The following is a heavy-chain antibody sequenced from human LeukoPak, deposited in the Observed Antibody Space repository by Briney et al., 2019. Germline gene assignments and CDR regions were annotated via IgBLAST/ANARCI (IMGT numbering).Heavy chain of an antibody. CDR3: ARGWRFGELEFDY. V-gene: IGHV4-61*02. CDR1: GGSISSGSYY. D-gene: IGHD3-10*01. CDR2: IYTSGST. Sequence: SETLSLTCTVSGGSISSGSYYWSWIRQPAGKGLEWIGRIYTSGSTNYNPSLKSRVTISVDTSKNQFSLKLSSVTAADTAVYYCARGWRFGELEFDYWGQGTLVTVSS. J-gene: IGHJ4*02.